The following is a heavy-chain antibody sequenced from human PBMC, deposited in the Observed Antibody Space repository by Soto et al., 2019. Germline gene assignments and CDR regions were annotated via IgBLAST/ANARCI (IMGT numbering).Heavy chain of an antibody. CDR3: ARASMIGVPGFFDV. V-gene: IGHV4-30-4*08. Sequence: KPSETLSLTCTVSCASIINNHYYWNFIRQPPGKGLEWIGYIYYSGSTSYNPSLESRLTISIDTSRNQFSLELSSVTAADTAVYFCARASMIGVPGFFDVWGRGTLVTVS. J-gene: IGHJ2*01. D-gene: IGHD3-22*01. CDR1: CASIINNHYY. CDR2: IYYSGST.